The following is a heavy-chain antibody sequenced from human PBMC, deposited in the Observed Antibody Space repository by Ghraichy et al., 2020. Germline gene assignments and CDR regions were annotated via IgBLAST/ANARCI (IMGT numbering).Heavy chain of an antibody. V-gene: IGHV3-23*01. CDR1: GFTFSSYA. D-gene: IGHD6-19*01. CDR3: ANGYSSGWSQPLDY. J-gene: IGHJ4*02. CDR2: ISGGGNSP. Sequence: SCAASGFTFSSYAMNWVRQAPGKGLEWVSVISGGGNSPQYEDSVKGRFTISRDNSKNTLYLHMSSLRAEDTAVYYCANGYSSGWSQPLDYWGQGTLVTVSS.